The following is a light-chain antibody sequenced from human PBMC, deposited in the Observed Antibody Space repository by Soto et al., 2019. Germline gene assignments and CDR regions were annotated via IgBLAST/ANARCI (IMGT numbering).Light chain of an antibody. CDR3: QHYGSSPR. CDR1: QSVTTSY. V-gene: IGKV3-20*01. Sequence: EIVLTQSPGTLSLSPGERATLSCRASQSVTTSYLAWYQRQPGQAPRLLIYGASSRATGIPNRFSGSGSGTDFTLTISRLEPEDCAVYYCQHYGSSPRFGQGTKVEIK. CDR2: GAS. J-gene: IGKJ1*01.